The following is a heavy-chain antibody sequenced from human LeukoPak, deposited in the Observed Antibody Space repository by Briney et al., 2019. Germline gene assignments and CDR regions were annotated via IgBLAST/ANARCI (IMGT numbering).Heavy chain of an antibody. D-gene: IGHD3-22*01. CDR1: GFTFSSYE. CDR2: ISSSSSYI. CDR3: ARESLGVDYYDSSGYLDAFDI. J-gene: IGHJ3*02. Sequence: GGSLRLSCAASGFTFSSYEMNWVRQAPGKGLEWVSSISSSSSYIYYADSVKGRFTISRDNAKNSLYLQMNSLRAEDTAVYYCARESLGVDYYDSSGYLDAFDIWGQGTMVTVSS. V-gene: IGHV3-21*01.